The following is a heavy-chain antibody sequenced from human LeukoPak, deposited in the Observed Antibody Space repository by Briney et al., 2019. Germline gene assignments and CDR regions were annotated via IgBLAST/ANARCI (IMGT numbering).Heavy chain of an antibody. CDR2: IWYDGSNK. D-gene: IGHD3-22*01. CDR1: GFTFSSYG. J-gene: IGHJ4*02. Sequence: GSLRLSCAASGFTFSSYGMHWVRQAPGKGLEWVAVIWYDGSNKYYADSVKGRFPISRDNSKNTLYLQMNSLRAEDTAVYYCARDRYDSSGYVDYWGQGTLVTVSS. V-gene: IGHV3-33*01. CDR3: ARDRYDSSGYVDY.